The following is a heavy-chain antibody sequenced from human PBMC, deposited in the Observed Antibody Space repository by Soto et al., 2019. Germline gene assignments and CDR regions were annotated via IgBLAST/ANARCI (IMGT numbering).Heavy chain of an antibody. Sequence: SETLSLTCTVSGGSVSGGSYYWTWIRQPPGKGLEWIGYIYYSGSTTYSPSLKSRVTISIDTSKNQFSLKLTSATAADTAIYYCARDIRGYSRAFDYWGQRALVTVSS. CDR1: GGSVSGGSYY. CDR3: ARDIRGYSRAFDY. J-gene: IGHJ4*02. V-gene: IGHV4-61*01. CDR2: IYYSGST. D-gene: IGHD5-18*01.